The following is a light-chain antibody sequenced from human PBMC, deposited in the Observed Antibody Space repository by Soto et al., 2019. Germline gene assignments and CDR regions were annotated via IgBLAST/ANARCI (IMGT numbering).Light chain of an antibody. CDR1: QSISSW. CDR3: QQYNSYWT. Sequence: IPLTQSPSTLSASVGERVTLTCRASQSISSWLAWYQQKPGKAPKLLIYDASSLESGVPSRFSGSGSGTEFTLTISSLQPDDFATYYCQQYNSYWTFGQGTKVDI. V-gene: IGKV1-5*01. CDR2: DAS. J-gene: IGKJ1*01.